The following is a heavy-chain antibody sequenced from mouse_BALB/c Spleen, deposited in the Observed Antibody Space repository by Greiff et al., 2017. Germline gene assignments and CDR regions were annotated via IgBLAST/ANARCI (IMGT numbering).Heavy chain of an antibody. CDR3: TRDSLLRLGYAMDY. D-gene: IGHD1-2*01. Sequence: VQLQESGAELVRPGASVTLSCKASGYTFTDYEMHWVKQTPVHGLEWIGAIDPETGGTAYNQKFKGKATLTADKSSSTAYMELRSLTSEDSAVYYCTRDSLLRLGYAMDYWGQGTSVTVSS. V-gene: IGHV1-15*01. CDR2: IDPETGGT. J-gene: IGHJ4*01. CDR1: GYTFTDYE.